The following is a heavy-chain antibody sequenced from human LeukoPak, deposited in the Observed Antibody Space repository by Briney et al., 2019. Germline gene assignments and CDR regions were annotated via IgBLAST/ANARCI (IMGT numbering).Heavy chain of an antibody. J-gene: IGHJ4*02. CDR2: IYYSGST. Sequence: SETLSLTCIVSGGSISSYYWSWIRQPPGKALEWSEHIYYSGSTNYNPSLKSRVTISVDTSKNQFSLKLSSVTAADTAVYYCARGLMMAVAGRGEFHYWGQGTLVTVSS. V-gene: IGHV4-59*01. D-gene: IGHD6-13*01. CDR1: GGSISSYY. CDR3: ARGLMMAVAGRGEFHY.